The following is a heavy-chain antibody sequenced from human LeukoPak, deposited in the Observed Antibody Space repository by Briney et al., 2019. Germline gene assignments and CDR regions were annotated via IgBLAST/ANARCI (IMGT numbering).Heavy chain of an antibody. J-gene: IGHJ4*02. D-gene: IGHD7-27*01. CDR1: GFTFSSYS. V-gene: IGHV3-21*01. CDR2: ISSSSLYI. CDR3: ARSLTGARDY. Sequence: PGESLRLSCAASGFTFSSYSMNWVRQAPGKGLEWVSSISSSSLYIYYADSVKGRFTISRDNAKNTLYLQMNSLRVEDTAVYYCARSLTGARDYWGQGTLVTVSS.